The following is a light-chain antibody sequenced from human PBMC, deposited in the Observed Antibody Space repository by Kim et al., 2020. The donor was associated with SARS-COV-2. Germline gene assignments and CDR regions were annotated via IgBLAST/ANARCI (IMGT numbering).Light chain of an antibody. J-gene: IGLJ3*02. Sequence: QSVLTQPPSTSGTPGQMVTISCSGSSSNVGLHFVNWYQQLPGTAPKVFIYDDYQRPSRVPDRFSGSRSGTSASLAISGLQSEDEAYYYCATWDVSLNGWVFGGGTQLTVL. CDR1: SSNVGLHF. CDR3: ATWDVSLNGWV. CDR2: DDY. V-gene: IGLV1-44*01.